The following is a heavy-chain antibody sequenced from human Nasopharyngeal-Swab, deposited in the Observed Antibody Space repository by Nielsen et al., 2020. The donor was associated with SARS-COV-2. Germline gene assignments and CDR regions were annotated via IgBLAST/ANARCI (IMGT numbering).Heavy chain of an antibody. CDR2: IYYSGST. J-gene: IGHJ5*02. Sequence: WIRQPPGKGLEWIGSIYYSGSTYYHPSLKSRVTISVDTSKNQFSLKLSSVTAADTAVYYCARGGVGKHGYYYDSSGQYNWFDPWGQGTLVTVSS. D-gene: IGHD3-22*01. V-gene: IGHV4-39*07. CDR3: ARGGVGKHGYYYDSSGQYNWFDP.